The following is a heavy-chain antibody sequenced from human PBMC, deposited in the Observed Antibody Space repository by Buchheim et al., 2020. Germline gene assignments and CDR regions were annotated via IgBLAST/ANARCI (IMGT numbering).Heavy chain of an antibody. Sequence: EVQLVESGGGLIQPGGSLRLSCVVSGFPFSTYSMKWVRQAPGKGLDWVSYISSSSNTIYYADSVKDRFTISRDNAKNSLFLQMNSLTTDDTAVYYCTRGVYSGSRKGALQHWGQGTL. CDR1: GFPFSTYS. D-gene: IGHD2-15*01. V-gene: IGHV3-48*01. J-gene: IGHJ1*01. CDR2: ISSSSNTI. CDR3: TRGVYSGSRKGALQH.